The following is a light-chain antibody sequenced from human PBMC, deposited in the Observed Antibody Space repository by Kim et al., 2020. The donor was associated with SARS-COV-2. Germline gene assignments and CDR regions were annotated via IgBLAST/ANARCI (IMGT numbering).Light chain of an antibody. J-gene: IGLJ3*02. V-gene: IGLV1-44*01. CDR1: NSNIGSNA. Sequence: QSVTISCSGSNSNIGSNAGQWYQLLPGMAPKLLIHSNSQRPTGVPDRFSGSKSGTSASLAISGLQSEDEADYFCSAWDDSLNAWVFGGGTQLTVL. CDR2: SNS. CDR3: SAWDDSLNAWV.